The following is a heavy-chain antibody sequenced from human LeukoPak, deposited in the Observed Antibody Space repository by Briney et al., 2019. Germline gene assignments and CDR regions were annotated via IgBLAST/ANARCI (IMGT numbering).Heavy chain of an antibody. CDR1: GFSFSSYS. D-gene: IGHD6-19*01. CDR3: ARDRSVAGTVDY. V-gene: IGHV3-21*01. J-gene: IGHJ4*02. CDR2: ISSSSTFI. Sequence: PGGSLRLSCAASGFSFSSYSMNWVRQAPGKGLEWVSSISSSSTFISYADSVKGRFTISRDNAKNSLYVQMNSLTAEDTAVYYCARDRSVAGTVDYWGQGTLVTVSS.